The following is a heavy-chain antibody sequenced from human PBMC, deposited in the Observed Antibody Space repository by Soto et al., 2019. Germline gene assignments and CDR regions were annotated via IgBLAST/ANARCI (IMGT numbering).Heavy chain of an antibody. D-gene: IGHD4-17*01. V-gene: IGHV1-18*01. CDR3: ARGSTVHYYYYYGMDV. CDR2: ISAYNGNT. J-gene: IGHJ6*02. CDR1: GYTFTSYG. Sequence: GASVKVSCKASGYTFTSYGISWVRQAPGQGLEWMGWISAYNGNTNYAQKLQGRVTMTTDTSTSTAYMELRSLRSDDTAVYYCARGSTVHYYYYYGMDVWGQGTTVTVSS.